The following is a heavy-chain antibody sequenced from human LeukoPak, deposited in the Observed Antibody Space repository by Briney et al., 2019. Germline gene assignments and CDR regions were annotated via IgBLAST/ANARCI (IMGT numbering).Heavy chain of an antibody. V-gene: IGHV1-69-2*01. CDR2: VDPEDGET. D-gene: IGHD3-10*01. CDR1: GYTFTDYY. J-gene: IGHJ5*02. CDR3: ATDYYANNWFDP. Sequence: ASVKISCKVSGYTFTDYYMHWVQQAPGKGLGWMGLVDPEDGETIYAEKFQGRVTITADTSTDTAYMELSSLRSEDTAVYYCATDYYANNWFDPWGQGTLVTVSS.